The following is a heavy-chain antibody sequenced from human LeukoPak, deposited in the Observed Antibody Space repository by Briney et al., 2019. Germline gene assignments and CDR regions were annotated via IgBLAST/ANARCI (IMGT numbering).Heavy chain of an antibody. Sequence: TGGSLRLSCAASGFTVSSNYMSWVRQAPGKGLEWVSVIYSGGSTYYADSVKGRFTISRDNSKNTLYLQMNSLRAEDTAVYYCARGGAARPLDYWGQGTLVTVSS. V-gene: IGHV3-66*02. CDR2: IYSGGST. D-gene: IGHD6-6*01. J-gene: IGHJ4*02. CDR1: GFTVSSNY. CDR3: ARGGAARPLDY.